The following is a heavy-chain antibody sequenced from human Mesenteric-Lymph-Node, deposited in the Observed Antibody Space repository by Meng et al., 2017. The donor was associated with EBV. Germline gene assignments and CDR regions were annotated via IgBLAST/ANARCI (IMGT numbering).Heavy chain of an antibody. D-gene: IGHD3-9*01. CDR2: HGGTR. V-gene: IGHV4-4*02. CDR3: ARVLGGDYDILTGYYKPQYFDF. Sequence: QLQVQESGPGLVKPSETLSLTCGVSGGSLCSGHWWSWVRQPPGKGLEWIGEHGGTRNYNPSLRSRVTISLDYSKKQFSLRLTSVSAADTAVYYCARVLGGDYDILTGYYKPQYFDFWGQGTLVTVSS. CDR1: GGSLCSGHW. J-gene: IGHJ4*02.